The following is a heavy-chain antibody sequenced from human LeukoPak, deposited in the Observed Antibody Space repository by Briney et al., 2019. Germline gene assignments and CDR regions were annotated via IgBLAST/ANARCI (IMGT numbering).Heavy chain of an antibody. CDR3: ARLRYCSGGSCYFFDY. V-gene: IGHV3-23*01. J-gene: IGHJ4*02. CDR2: ISGGGGST. Sequence: GGSLRLSCAASGFTFTSYSMNWVRQAPGKGLEWVSTISGGGGSTYYADSVKGRSTISRDNSKNTLYLQMNSLRAEDTAVYYCARLRYCSGGSCYFFDYWGQGTLVTVSS. CDR1: GFTFTSYS. D-gene: IGHD2-15*01.